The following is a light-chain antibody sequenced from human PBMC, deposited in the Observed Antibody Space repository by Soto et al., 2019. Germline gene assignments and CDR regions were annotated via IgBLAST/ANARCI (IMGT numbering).Light chain of an antibody. CDR2: DAS. Sequence: DIQMTQSPSSLSASVGDRVTITCRASQDIYNSLNWYQHQPGKAPKLLIYDASNLEVGVPSRFSGRGSGTEFTFTISSLQPDDFATYYCQQYNSYWTFGQGTKVEIK. CDR3: QQYNSYWT. V-gene: IGKV1-33*01. CDR1: QDIYNS. J-gene: IGKJ1*01.